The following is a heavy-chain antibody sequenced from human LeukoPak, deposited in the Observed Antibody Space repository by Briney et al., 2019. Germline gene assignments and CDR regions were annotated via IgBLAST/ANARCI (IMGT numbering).Heavy chain of an antibody. V-gene: IGHV3-23*01. CDR2: ISGSGGGT. CDR1: GFTFSSYA. J-gene: IGHJ3*02. Sequence: PGGSLRLSCAASGFTFSSYAMSWVRQAPGKGLEWVSAISGSGGGTYYADSVKGRFTISRDNSKNTLYLQMNSLRAEDTAVYYCAKAYYYDSSGYYPGAFDIWGQGTMVTVSS. CDR3: AKAYYYDSSGYYPGAFDI. D-gene: IGHD3-22*01.